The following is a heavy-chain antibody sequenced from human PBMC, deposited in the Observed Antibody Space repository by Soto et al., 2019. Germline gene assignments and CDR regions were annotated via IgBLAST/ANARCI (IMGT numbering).Heavy chain of an antibody. V-gene: IGHV1-24*01. J-gene: IGHJ4*02. CDR2: FDPEDGEP. CDR1: VGYSFNEIS. Sequence: ASVKVSCRVSVGYSFNEISFHWVRQAPGKGLEWMGGFDPEDGEPIYAQKFQGRVTMTEDTSTEKAYVELSSLTSEDTAVYFCALGAYYSVSSGFDYWGQGTLVTVSS. CDR3: ALGAYYSVSSGFDY. D-gene: IGHD3-22*01.